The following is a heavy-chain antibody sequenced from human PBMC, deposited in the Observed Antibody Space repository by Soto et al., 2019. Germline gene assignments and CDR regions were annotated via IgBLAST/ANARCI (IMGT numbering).Heavy chain of an antibody. J-gene: IGHJ5*02. CDR3: ARDGSGVYGSGSGWFDP. D-gene: IGHD3-10*01. CDR2: IIPIFGTA. CDR1: GGTFSSYA. Sequence: QVQLVQSGAEVKKPGSSVKVSCKASGGTFSSYAISWVRQAPGQGLEWMGGIIPIFGTANYAQKFQGRVTITAXXSXSXXYMELSSLRSEDTAVYYCARDGSGVYGSGSGWFDPWGQGTLVTVSS. V-gene: IGHV1-69*12.